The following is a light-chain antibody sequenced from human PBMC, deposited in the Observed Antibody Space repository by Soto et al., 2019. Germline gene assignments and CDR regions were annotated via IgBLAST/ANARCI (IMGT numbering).Light chain of an antibody. J-gene: IGLJ3*02. CDR3: CLCTTSSSLV. CDR1: SSDIGSYNR. Sequence: QSALTQPPSVSGSPGQSVTISCTGTSSDIGSYNRVSWYRQPPGTAPKLMIYELTSRPSGVPDRFSGSKSGNTASLTISGLQAEDEGDYYCCLCTTSSSLVFGGGTKLTVL. V-gene: IGLV2-18*01. CDR2: ELT.